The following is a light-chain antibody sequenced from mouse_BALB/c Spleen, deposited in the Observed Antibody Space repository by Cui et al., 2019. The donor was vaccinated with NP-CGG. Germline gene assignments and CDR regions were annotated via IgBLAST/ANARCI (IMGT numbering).Light chain of an antibody. CDR3: ALWYSNHWV. V-gene: IGLV1*01. J-gene: IGLJ1*01. CDR2: GTN. Sequence: VLSQDSALTTSPGETVTLTCRSSTGAVTTSNYANWVQEKPDHLFTGLIGGTNNRAPGVPARFSGSLIGDKAALTITGARTEDEAIYFCALWYSNHWVFGGGTKLTVL. CDR1: TGAVTTSNY.